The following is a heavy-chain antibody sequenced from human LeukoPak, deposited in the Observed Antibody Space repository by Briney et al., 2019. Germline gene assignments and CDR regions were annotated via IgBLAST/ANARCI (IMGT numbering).Heavy chain of an antibody. V-gene: IGHV1-46*01. CDR3: ARPSAVAGTMDY. D-gene: IGHD6-19*01. CDR2: INPSGGST. Sequence: ASVKVSCKASGGTFSSYAISWVRQAPGQGLEWMGIINPSGGSTSYAQKFQGRVTMTRDTSTSTVYMELSSLRSEDTAVYYCARPSAVAGTMDYWGQGTLVTVSS. J-gene: IGHJ4*02. CDR1: GGTFSSYA.